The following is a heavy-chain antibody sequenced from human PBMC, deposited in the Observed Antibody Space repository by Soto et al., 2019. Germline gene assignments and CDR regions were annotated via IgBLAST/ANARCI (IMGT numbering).Heavy chain of an antibody. Sequence: QVQLVQSGAEVKKPGASVKVSCKASGYTFTSYGISGVRQAPGQGLEWMGWISAYNGNTNYAQKLQGRVTMTTDTATSTAYTELRSRRSDDTAVYYCAREGYYDSSGYYYAEYFPHWGQGTLVTVSA. D-gene: IGHD3-22*01. V-gene: IGHV1-18*04. CDR2: ISAYNGNT. CDR3: AREGYYDSSGYYYAEYFPH. CDR1: GYTFTSYG. J-gene: IGHJ1*01.